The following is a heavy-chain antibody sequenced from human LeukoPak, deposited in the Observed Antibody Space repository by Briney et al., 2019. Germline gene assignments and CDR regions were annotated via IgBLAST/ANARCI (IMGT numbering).Heavy chain of an antibody. J-gene: IGHJ4*02. D-gene: IGHD2-15*01. CDR2: IKQDGIEK. V-gene: IGHV3-7*01. CDR1: GFTFGNYW. Sequence: GGSLRLSCVTSGFTFGNYWMTWVRQAPGKGLECVANIKQDGIEKYYVDSVRGRFTISRDNAKNSLYLQMNSLRAEDTAVYYCVRDNPRCCGVVPANIDDYWGQGTLVTVSS. CDR3: VRDNPRCCGVVPANIDDY.